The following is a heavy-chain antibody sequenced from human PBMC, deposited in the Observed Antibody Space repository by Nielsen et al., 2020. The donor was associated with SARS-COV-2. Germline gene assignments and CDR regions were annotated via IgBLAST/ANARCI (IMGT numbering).Heavy chain of an antibody. Sequence: SETLSLTCAVSGGSVSSNDWWTCVRQSPGKGLEWIGEVSHSGSINYNPSLKSRVTLSMDKSKRQFSLRLTSVSAADTAVYFCARGDLVAVPSPILGLGPFFYYFYLDVWGKGTTVIVSS. V-gene: IGHV4-4*02. J-gene: IGHJ6*03. CDR3: ARGDLVAVPSPILGLGPFFYYFYLDV. CDR2: VSHSGSI. D-gene: IGHD5-12*01. CDR1: GGSVSSNDW.